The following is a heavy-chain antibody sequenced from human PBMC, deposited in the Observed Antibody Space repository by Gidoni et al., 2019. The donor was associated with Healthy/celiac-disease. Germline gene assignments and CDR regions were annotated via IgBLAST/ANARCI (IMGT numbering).Heavy chain of an antibody. D-gene: IGHD3-22*01. CDR1: GGSLSSYY. CDR2: IYYSGST. J-gene: IGHJ4*02. CDR3: AGLPYYYDSSGYPY. V-gene: IGHV4-59*01. Sequence: QVQLQASGPGLVKPSETLSLTCTVSGGSLSSYYWSWIRQPPGKGLEWIGYIYYSGSTNYNPSLKSRVTISVDTSKNQFSLKLSSVTAADTAVYYCAGLPYYYDSSGYPYWGQGTLVTVSS.